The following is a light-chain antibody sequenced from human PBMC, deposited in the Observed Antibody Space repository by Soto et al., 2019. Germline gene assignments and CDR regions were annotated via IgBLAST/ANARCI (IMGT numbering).Light chain of an antibody. CDR1: QSISNH. CDR3: QQGHTSLLFT. CDR2: AAS. J-gene: IGKJ3*01. Sequence: DIQMTQSPSSLSASVGHRVTITCRASQSISNHLNWYQRKQGQAPKLLIYAASSLQSGVPSRFSGSGSGTDFTLTISSLQPEDFATYYCQQGHTSLLFTFGAGTKVDLK. V-gene: IGKV1-39*01.